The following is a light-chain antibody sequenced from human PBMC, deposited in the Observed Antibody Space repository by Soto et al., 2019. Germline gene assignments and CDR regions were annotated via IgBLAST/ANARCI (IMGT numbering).Light chain of an antibody. J-gene: IGKJ1*01. CDR3: QQYVSSPCA. CDR1: QSVTNSF. Sequence: EIVLAQSPGTLSLSPGERATLSCRASQSVTNSFLAWYQQKPGQAPRLLIYGASRRATGIPDRFTGSGSGTGFTLTISTLEPEDFAVYYCQQYVSSPCACGQGTKVEI. CDR2: GAS. V-gene: IGKV3-20*01.